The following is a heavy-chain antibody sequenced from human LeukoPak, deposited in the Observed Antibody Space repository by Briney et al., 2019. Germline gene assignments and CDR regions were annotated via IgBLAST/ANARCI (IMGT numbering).Heavy chain of an antibody. CDR2: ISAYNGNT. D-gene: IGHD2-21*02. Sequence: GASVKVSCKASGYTFTSYGISWVRQAPGQGLEWMGWISAYNGNTNYAQKLQGRVTMTTDTSTSTAYMELRSLRSDDTAVYYCARDLPAYCGGDCLYYFDYWGQGTLVTVSS. CDR3: ARDLPAYCGGDCLYYFDY. V-gene: IGHV1-18*01. CDR1: GYTFTSYG. J-gene: IGHJ4*02.